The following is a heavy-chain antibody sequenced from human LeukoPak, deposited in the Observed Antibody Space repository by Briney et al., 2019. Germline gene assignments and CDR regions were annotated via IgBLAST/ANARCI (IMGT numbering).Heavy chain of an antibody. CDR2: IYYSGST. V-gene: IGHV4-59*01. CDR3: ARVYYSSSYDYWYFDL. J-gene: IGHJ2*01. CDR1: GGSIRSYY. Sequence: SETLSLTCTVSGGSIRSYYWSWIRQPPGKGLEWIGYIYYSGSTNYNPSLKSRVTISVDTSKNQFSLKLSSVTAADTAVYYCARVYYSSSYDYWYFDLWGRGALVTVSS. D-gene: IGHD6-13*01.